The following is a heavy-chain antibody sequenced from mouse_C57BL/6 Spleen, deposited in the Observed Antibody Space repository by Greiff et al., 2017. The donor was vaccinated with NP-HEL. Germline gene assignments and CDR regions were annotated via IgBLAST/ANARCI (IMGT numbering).Heavy chain of an antibody. Sequence: VQLQQSGPELVKPGASVKISCKASGYAFSSSWMNWVKQRPGKGLEWIGRIYPGDGDTNYNGKFKGKATLTADKSSSTAYMQLSSLTSEDSAVYFCAREGVYYGSSLYYFDYWGQGTTLTVSS. J-gene: IGHJ2*01. CDR2: IYPGDGDT. CDR3: AREGVYYGSSLYYFDY. V-gene: IGHV1-82*01. D-gene: IGHD1-1*01. CDR1: GYAFSSSW.